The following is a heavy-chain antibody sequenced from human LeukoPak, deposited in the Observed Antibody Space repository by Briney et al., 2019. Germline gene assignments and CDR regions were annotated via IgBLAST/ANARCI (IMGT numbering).Heavy chain of an antibody. V-gene: IGHV3-23*01. CDR1: GFTFSRNA. CDR3: AKDLFRWSFDF. CDR2: IHGSDDTT. D-gene: IGHD4-23*01. J-gene: IGHJ4*02. Sequence: GGPLRLSCAASGFTFSRNAMTWVRQAPGKGLEWVSAIHGSDDTTHYADSVKGRFTISRDKSKNTLYLLMNSLRADDTAVYYCAKDLFRWSFDFWGQGTLVTVSS.